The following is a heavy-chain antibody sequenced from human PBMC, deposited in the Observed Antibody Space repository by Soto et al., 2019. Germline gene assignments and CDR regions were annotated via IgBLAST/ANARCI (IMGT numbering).Heavy chain of an antibody. J-gene: IGHJ6*02. CDR1: GGTFSSYA. D-gene: IGHD2-15*01. CDR2: IIPIFGTA. Sequence: GASVKVSWKASGGTFSSYAISWVRQAPGQGVEWMGGIIPIFGTANYAQKFQGRVTITADESTSTAYMELSSLRSEDTAVYYCATDLLGVVAAPRAHYPYGMDVWGQGTTVTVSS. V-gene: IGHV1-69*13. CDR3: ATDLLGVVAAPRAHYPYGMDV.